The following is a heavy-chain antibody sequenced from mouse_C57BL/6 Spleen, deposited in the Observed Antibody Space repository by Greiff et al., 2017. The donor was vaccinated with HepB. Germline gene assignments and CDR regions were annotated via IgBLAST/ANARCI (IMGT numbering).Heavy chain of an antibody. CDR2: ISDGGSYT. CDR1: GFTFSSYA. D-gene: IGHD2-1*01. Sequence: DVQLVESGGGLVKPGGSLKLSCAASGFTFSSYAMSWVRQTPEKRLEWVATISDGGSYTYYPDNVKGRFTISRDNAKNNLYLQMSHLKSEDTAMYYCARDQDGNYYAMDYWGQGTSVTVSS. CDR3: ARDQDGNYYAMDY. V-gene: IGHV5-4*01. J-gene: IGHJ4*01.